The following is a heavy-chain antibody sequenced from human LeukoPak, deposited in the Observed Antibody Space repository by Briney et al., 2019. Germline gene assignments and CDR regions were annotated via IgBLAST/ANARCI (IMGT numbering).Heavy chain of an antibody. CDR1: GGSFSGYY. V-gene: IGHV4-34*01. CDR3: ARWRQLNFDY. CDR2: INHSGST. D-gene: IGHD5-18*01. J-gene: IGHJ4*02. Sequence: SETLSLTCAVYGGSFSGYYWSWIRQPPRKGLEWIGEINHSGSTNYNPSLKSRVTISVDTSKNQFSLKLSSVTAADTAVYYCARWRQLNFDYWGQGTLVTVSS.